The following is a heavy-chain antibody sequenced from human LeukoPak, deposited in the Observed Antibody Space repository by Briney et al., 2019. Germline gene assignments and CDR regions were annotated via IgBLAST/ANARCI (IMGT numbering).Heavy chain of an antibody. J-gene: IGHJ5*02. V-gene: IGHV1-18*01. D-gene: IGHD2-21*02. Sequence: GASVKVSCKASGYTFSTYGLMWVRQAPGQGLEWMGWINTNNGNTNYAQKFQGRVTMTKDTSTSTGYMELRSLRSDDTAVYYCARKRCTGDCYLFDPWGQGTLVTVSS. CDR3: ARKRCTGDCYLFDP. CDR1: GYTFSTYG. CDR2: INTNNGNT.